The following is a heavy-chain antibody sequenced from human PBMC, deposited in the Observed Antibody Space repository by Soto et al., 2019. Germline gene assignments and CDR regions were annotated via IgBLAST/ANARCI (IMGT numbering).Heavy chain of an antibody. CDR2: ISTYNGDT. D-gene: IGHD1-1*01. J-gene: IGHJ4*02. Sequence: ASVKVSCKASGYTFTRSGISWVRQAPGQGLEWMGWISTYNGDTNYAQTFQGRVTMTTDTSTSTVYMELRSLRSDDTAVYYCAKKVPGSNPLDSWGQGALVTVSS. V-gene: IGHV1-18*01. CDR1: GYTFTRSG. CDR3: AKKVPGSNPLDS.